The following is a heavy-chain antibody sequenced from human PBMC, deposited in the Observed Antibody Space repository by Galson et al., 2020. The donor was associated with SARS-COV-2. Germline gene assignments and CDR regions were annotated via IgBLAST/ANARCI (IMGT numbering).Heavy chain of an antibody. Sequence: SETLSLTCTVSGGSISSSSYYWGWIRQPPGKGLEWIGTISYIGNTYYNPSLQSRLTISVDTSKNRFSLNLSSVTAADTAAYYCATQGDHQSSGCYFEYWGQGTLVTVSS. CDR1: GGSISSSSYY. CDR2: ISYIGNT. D-gene: IGHD3-22*01. V-gene: IGHV4-39*01. CDR3: ATQGDHQSSGCYFEY. J-gene: IGHJ4*02.